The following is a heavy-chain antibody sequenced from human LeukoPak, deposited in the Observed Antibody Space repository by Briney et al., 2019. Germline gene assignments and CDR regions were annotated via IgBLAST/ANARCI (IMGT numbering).Heavy chain of an antibody. CDR1: GGSISSYY. V-gene: IGHV4-59*08. J-gene: IGHJ3*02. Sequence: SETLSLTCTVSGGSISSYYWSWIRQPPGKGLEWIGYIYYSGSINYNPSLKSRVTISVDTSKNQFSLKLSSVTAADTAVYYCARLIGSSSSGYYGAFGIWGQGTMVTVSS. D-gene: IGHD3-22*01. CDR2: IYYSGSI. CDR3: ARLIGSSSSGYYGAFGI.